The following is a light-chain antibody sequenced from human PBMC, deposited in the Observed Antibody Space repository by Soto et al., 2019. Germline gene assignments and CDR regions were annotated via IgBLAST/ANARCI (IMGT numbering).Light chain of an antibody. CDR1: QTVGSSF. CDR3: HQYGSSQT. V-gene: IGKV3-20*01. CDR2: GAS. J-gene: IGKJ1*01. Sequence: MVLTQSPGTLSLCAVDRATVSGRSSQTVGSSFLAWFQHKPGQAPRRLIYGASTRATGIPDRFSGSGSGTDFTLTISRLEPEDFAVYYCHQYGSSQTFGQGTKVDIK.